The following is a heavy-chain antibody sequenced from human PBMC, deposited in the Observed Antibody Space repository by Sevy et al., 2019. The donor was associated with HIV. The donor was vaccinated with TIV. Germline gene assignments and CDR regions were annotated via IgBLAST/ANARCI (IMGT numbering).Heavy chain of an antibody. D-gene: IGHD3-9*01. CDR1: GFTFSNYA. CDR2: LSSDTAGST. V-gene: IGHV3-64D*06. Sequence: GGSLRLSCSASGFTFSNYAMHWVRQAPGKGLEYVSGLSSDTAGSTYYADSVNGRFTISRDNSKNTLSLQMSSLRTEDTAVYYCVKDRIETILWSKGDWFDPWGQGTLVTVSS. CDR3: VKDRIETILWSKGDWFDP. J-gene: IGHJ5*02.